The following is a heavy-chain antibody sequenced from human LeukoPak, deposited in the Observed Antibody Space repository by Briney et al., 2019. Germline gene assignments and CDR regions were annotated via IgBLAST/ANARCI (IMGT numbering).Heavy chain of an antibody. V-gene: IGHV4-39*01. CDR3: ARHPGDRRKYYFDY. J-gene: IGHJ4*02. CDR1: GGSISSSSYY. D-gene: IGHD4-17*01. CDR2: IYYSGST. Sequence: PSETLSLTCTVPGGSISSSSYYWGWIRQPPEKGLEWIGSIYYSGSTYYNPSLKSRVTISVDTSKNQFSLKLSSVTAADTAVYYCARHPGDRRKYYFDYWGQGTLVTVSS.